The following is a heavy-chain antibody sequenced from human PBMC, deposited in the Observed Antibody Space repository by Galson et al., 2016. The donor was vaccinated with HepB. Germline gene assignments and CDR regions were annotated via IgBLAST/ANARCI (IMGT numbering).Heavy chain of an antibody. V-gene: IGHV3-30*18. D-gene: IGHD2-8*01. CDR2: ISYDGINK. CDR3: AKDTRRGQKYSIMYYGLDV. Sequence: SLRLSCAASGFSFSDFGIHWVRQVPGKGLEGVAVISYDGINKNYVDSVKGRFTISRDNSKNTLFLEMNNVRPEDTAVYYCAKDTRRGQKYSIMYYGLDVWGNGTTVTVSS. J-gene: IGHJ6*04. CDR1: GFSFSDFG.